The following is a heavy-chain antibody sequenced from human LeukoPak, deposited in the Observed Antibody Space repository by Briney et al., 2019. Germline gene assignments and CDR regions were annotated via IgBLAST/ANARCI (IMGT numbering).Heavy chain of an antibody. V-gene: IGHV3-21*01. CDR3: ARDLGNSEDYYYMDV. Sequence: GGSLRLSCTASGFSFGDYAMNWVRQAPGKGLEWVSSISSSSSYIYYADSVKGRFTISRDNAKNSLYLQMNSLRAEDTAVYYCARDLGNSEDYYYMDVWGKGTTVTISS. J-gene: IGHJ6*03. CDR1: GFSFGDYA. D-gene: IGHD4-23*01. CDR2: ISSSSSYI.